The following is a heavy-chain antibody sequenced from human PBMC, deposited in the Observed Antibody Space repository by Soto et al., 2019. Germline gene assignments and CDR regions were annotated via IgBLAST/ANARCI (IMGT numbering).Heavy chain of an antibody. Sequence: TDTLSLTCSVSGCSIVRCTWSWLGQPPGKGLEWVVYIYYSGSTNYNYNPSLESRVSLSVDTSKTQFSLKLSSVTAADTAVYYCARGVYDILTGYYKYAMDVWGQGTTVT. D-gene: IGHD3-9*01. V-gene: IGHV4-59*07. CDR2: IYYSGST. CDR1: GCSIVRCT. CDR3: ARGVYDILTGYYKYAMDV. J-gene: IGHJ6*02.